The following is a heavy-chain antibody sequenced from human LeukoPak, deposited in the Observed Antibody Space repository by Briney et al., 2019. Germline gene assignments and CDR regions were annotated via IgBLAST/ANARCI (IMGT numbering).Heavy chain of an antibody. CDR3: ARTRWELSPFDY. Sequence: SETLSLTCTVSGGSISSYFWSWIRQPPGRGLEWIGYIYYSGSTNYSPSLKSRVTISVDTSKNQFSLNLSSVTAADTAVYYCARTRWELSPFDYWGQGTLVTVSS. D-gene: IGHD1-26*01. J-gene: IGHJ4*02. CDR1: GGSISSYF. CDR2: IYYSGST. V-gene: IGHV4-59*01.